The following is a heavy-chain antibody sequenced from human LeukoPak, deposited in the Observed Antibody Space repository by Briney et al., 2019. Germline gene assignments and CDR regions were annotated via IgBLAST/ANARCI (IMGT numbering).Heavy chain of an antibody. CDR3: ARSYSSGRYYFDY. J-gene: IGHJ4*02. CDR2: IYSGGST. D-gene: IGHD6-19*01. V-gene: IGHV3-53*01. Sequence: PGGSLRLSCAASGFTVSSNYMSWVRQAPGKGLEWVSVIYSGGSTYYADSVKGRFTISRDNSKNTLYLQMNSLRAEDTAVYYCARSYSSGRYYFDYWGQGTLVTVSS. CDR1: GFTVSSNY.